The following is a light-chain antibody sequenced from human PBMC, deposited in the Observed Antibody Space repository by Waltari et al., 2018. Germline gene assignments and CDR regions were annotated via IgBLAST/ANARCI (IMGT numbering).Light chain of an antibody. V-gene: IGKV1-33*01. CDR1: QDITNY. J-gene: IGKJ3*01. CDR2: ATS. Sequence: DVQMTQSPSSLSASIGDRVTITCPASQDITNYLNWYQQKPGKAPNLLIYATSNLESGVPSRFSGSGSGTLFTFTISSLQPEDIATYYCQQYDSLPLTFGPGTTVDV. CDR3: QQYDSLPLT.